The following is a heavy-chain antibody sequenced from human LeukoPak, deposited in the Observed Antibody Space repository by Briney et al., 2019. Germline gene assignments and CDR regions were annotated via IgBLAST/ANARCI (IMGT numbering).Heavy chain of an antibody. CDR1: GGSISSYY. J-gene: IGHJ4*02. D-gene: IGHD5-18*01. V-gene: IGHV4-59*01. Sequence: SETLSLTCTVSGGSISSYYWSWIRQPPGKGLEWIGYIYYSGSTNYNPSLKSRVTISVDTSKNQFSLKLSSVTAADTAVHYCAIGGYSYGPTGGNDYWGQGTLVTVSS. CDR2: IYYSGST. CDR3: AIGGYSYGPTGGNDY.